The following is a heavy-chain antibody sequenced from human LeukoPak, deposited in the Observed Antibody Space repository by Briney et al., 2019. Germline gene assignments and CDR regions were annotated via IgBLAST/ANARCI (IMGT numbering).Heavy chain of an antibody. CDR1: GGTFSSYA. D-gene: IGHD4-23*01. V-gene: IGHV1-69*13. Sequence: GASVKVYCKASGGTFSSYAISWVRQAPGQGLEWMGGIIPIFGTANYAQKFQGRVTFTADESTSTAYMELSSLRSEDTAVYYCASRGYSGNYFDYWGQGTLVTVSS. J-gene: IGHJ4*02. CDR3: ASRGYSGNYFDY. CDR2: IIPIFGTA.